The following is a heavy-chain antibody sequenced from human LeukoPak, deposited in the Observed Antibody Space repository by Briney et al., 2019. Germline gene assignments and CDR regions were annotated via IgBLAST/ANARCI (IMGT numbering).Heavy chain of an antibody. CDR1: GFTFSSYG. CDR2: ISYDGSNK. J-gene: IGHJ6*02. Sequence: SGGSLRLSCAASGFTFSSYGMHWVRQAPGKGLEWVAVISYDGSNKYYADSVKGRFTTSRDNSKNTLYLQMNSLRAEDTAVYYCAKDTGRPLYYYYGMDVWGQGTTVTVSS. D-gene: IGHD3-10*01. CDR3: AKDTGRPLYYYYGMDV. V-gene: IGHV3-30*18.